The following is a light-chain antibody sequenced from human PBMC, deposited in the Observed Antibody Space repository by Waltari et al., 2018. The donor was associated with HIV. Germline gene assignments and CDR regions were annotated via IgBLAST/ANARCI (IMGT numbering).Light chain of an antibody. Sequence: EIVLTQSPATLSLSPGERATLSCRASQSISSYLAWYPQKPGQAPRLLIYDASNRATGIPARFSGSGSATDFTLTISSLEPEDFAVYYCQHRSSWPRGTFGQGTKLEIK. J-gene: IGKJ2*01. CDR3: QHRSSWPRGT. CDR2: DAS. CDR1: QSISSY. V-gene: IGKV3-11*01.